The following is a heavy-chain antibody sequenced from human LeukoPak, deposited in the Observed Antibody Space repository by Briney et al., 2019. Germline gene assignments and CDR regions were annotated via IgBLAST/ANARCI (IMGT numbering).Heavy chain of an antibody. Sequence: SETLSLTCTVSGGSISSGGYSWSWIRQHPGKGLEWIGYTYYSGSTYYNPSLKSRVTISVDTSKNQFSLKLSSVTAADTAVYYCARVVLGYCSGGSCFGRWFDPWGQGTLVTVSS. D-gene: IGHD2-15*01. V-gene: IGHV4-31*03. J-gene: IGHJ5*02. CDR1: GGSISSGGYS. CDR2: TYYSGST. CDR3: ARVVLGYCSGGSCFGRWFDP.